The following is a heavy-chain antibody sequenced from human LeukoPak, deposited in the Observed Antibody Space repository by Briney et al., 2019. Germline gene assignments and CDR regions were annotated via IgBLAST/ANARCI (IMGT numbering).Heavy chain of an antibody. D-gene: IGHD3-16*02. Sequence: SETLSLTCTVSGGSISSSSYYWGWIRRPPGKGLEWIGSIYYSGSTYYNPSLKSRVTISVDTSKNQFSLKLSSVTAADTAVYYCARLRSVWGSYRGAFDIWGQGTMVTVSS. V-gene: IGHV4-39*07. CDR2: IYYSGST. J-gene: IGHJ3*02. CDR1: GGSISSSSYY. CDR3: ARLRSVWGSYRGAFDI.